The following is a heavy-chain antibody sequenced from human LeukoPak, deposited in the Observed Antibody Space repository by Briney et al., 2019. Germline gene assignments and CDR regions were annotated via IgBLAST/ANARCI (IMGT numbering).Heavy chain of an antibody. D-gene: IGHD6-13*01. CDR2: ISGSGGTI. CDR1: GFSFNNYG. Sequence: GGSLRLSCAASGFSFNNYGMSWVRQAPGKGLEWVSSISGSGGTIYYEDSVKGRFTISRDNSKNTLYLQMNSLRAEDTAVYYCAKETIAAAVLRYYYMDVWGKGTTVTISS. CDR3: AKETIAAAVLRYYYMDV. V-gene: IGHV3-23*01. J-gene: IGHJ6*03.